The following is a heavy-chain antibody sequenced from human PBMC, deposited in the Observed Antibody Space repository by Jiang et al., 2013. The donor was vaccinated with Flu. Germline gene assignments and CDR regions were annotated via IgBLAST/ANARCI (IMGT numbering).Heavy chain of an antibody. Sequence: GSGLVKPSETLSLTCTVSGGSISSSSYYWGWIRQPPGKGLEWIGSIYYSGSTYYNPSLKSRVTISVDTSKNQFSLKLSSVTAADTAVYYCASLGPGYSSGWSTRFDYWGQGTLVTVSS. D-gene: IGHD6-19*01. CDR3: ASLGPGYSSGWSTRFDY. J-gene: IGHJ4*02. CDR1: GGSISSSSYY. V-gene: IGHV4-39*01. CDR2: IYYSGST.